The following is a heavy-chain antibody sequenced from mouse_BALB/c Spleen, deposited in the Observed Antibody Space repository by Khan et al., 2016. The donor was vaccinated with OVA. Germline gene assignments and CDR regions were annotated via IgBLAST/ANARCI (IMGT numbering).Heavy chain of an antibody. CDR3: ARDRIDY. J-gene: IGHJ2*03. V-gene: IGHV1-7*01. CDR2: INPTSDYT. CDR1: GYTFTTYW. Sequence: LEESGAELAKPGASVKMSCKASGYTFTTYWMHWVKQRPGQGLEWIGYINPTSDYTDYNEKFKDKATLSADKSSSTAYMQLSSLTSEDSAVYYCARDRIDYWGQGTSRTVSS.